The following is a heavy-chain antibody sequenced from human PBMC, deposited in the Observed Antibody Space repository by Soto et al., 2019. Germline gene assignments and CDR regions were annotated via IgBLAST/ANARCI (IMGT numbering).Heavy chain of an antibody. CDR2: INHSGST. CDR1: GGSFSGYY. J-gene: IGHJ6*02. CDR3: ARGYSGYDWGIRGYYYGMDV. D-gene: IGHD5-12*01. Sequence: SETLSLTCAVYGGSFSGYYWSWIRQPPGKGLEWIGEINHSGSTNYNPSLKSRVTISVDTSKNQFSLKLSSVTAADTAVYYCARGYSGYDWGIRGYYYGMDVWGQGTKVTVSS. V-gene: IGHV4-34*01.